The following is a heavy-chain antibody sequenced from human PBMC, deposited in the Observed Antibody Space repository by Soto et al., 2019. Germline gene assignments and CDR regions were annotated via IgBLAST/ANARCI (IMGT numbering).Heavy chain of an antibody. CDR1: GYSFTSYW. CDR2: IYPGDSDT. J-gene: IGHJ4*02. CDR3: ARSPHSGYDYFVDY. V-gene: IGHV5-51*01. D-gene: IGHD5-12*01. Sequence: GENLKITCNDSGYSFTSYWIGWLRPMPGKGLEWMGIIYPGDSDTRYSPSFQGHVTISADKSISTAYLQWSSLKASDTAMYYCARSPHSGYDYFVDYWGQGTLVTVSS.